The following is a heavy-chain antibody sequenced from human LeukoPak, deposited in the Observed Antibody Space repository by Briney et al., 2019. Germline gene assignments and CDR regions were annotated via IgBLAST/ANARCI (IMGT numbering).Heavy chain of an antibody. CDR3: AHRRDSSGYQYRWWFAP. CDR1: GFSLTTSGVG. D-gene: IGHD3-22*01. CDR2: INWDDQR. Sequence: SGPTLVNPTQTLXLTCTFSGFSLTTSGVGVGWIRQPPGKALEWLALINWDDQRVYSPSLQSRLSITKDTSKNQVVLTMTNVDPVDTATYYCAHRRDSSGYQYRWWFAPWGQGTLVTVSS. V-gene: IGHV2-5*02. J-gene: IGHJ5*02.